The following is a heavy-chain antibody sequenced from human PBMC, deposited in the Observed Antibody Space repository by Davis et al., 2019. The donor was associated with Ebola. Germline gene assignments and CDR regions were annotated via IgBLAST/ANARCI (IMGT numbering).Heavy chain of an antibody. CDR2: ISSGSTNI. Sequence: GESLKISCAASGFAFSGYSMQWVRQAPGKGLEWISYISSGSTNIYCADSVKGRFTVYRDNAKKTLYLQMNSLGDDDTARYYCARPYGDPYYFDFWGQGTLVTVSS. J-gene: IGHJ4*02. CDR1: GFAFSGYS. CDR3: ARPYGDPYYFDF. V-gene: IGHV3-48*02. D-gene: IGHD4-17*01.